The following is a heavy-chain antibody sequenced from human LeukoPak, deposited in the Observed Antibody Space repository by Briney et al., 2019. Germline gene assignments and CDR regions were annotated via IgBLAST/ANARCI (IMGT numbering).Heavy chain of an antibody. CDR3: ATDRHWAFDY. Sequence: GGSLRLSCAASGFTLSTYSMNWVRQAPGKGLGWISYITGSSSTISYADSVKGRFTISRDDAKNSLSLQMNSLRAEDTAVYYCATDRHWAFDYWGQGTLVTVSS. V-gene: IGHV3-48*01. CDR2: ITGSSSTI. CDR1: GFTLSTYS. D-gene: IGHD3-16*01. J-gene: IGHJ4*02.